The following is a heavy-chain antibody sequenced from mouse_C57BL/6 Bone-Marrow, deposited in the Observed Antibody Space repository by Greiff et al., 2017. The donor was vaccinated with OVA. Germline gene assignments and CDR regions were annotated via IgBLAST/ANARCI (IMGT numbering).Heavy chain of an antibody. V-gene: IGHV10-1*01. J-gene: IGHJ3*01. D-gene: IGHD2-4*01. CDR3: VGHPSYDYDEFAY. CDR2: IRRKSNNYAS. CDR1: GFSFNTYA. Sequence: EVMLVESGGGLVQPKASLTLSCAASGFSFNTYAMNWVRQAPGQGLEWVARIRRKSNNYASYYTDSVKDRFTISRDDSESMLYLKMHNMLTEDTSMYYCVGHPSYDYDEFAYWGQGTLVTVSA.